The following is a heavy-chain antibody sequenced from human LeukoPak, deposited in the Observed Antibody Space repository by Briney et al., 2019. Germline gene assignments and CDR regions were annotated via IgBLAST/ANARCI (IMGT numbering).Heavy chain of an antibody. CDR1: GGSMNNYY. Sequence: SETLSLTCTVSGGSMNNYYWNWIRQPPGKGLEWIGYIFYSGGTSYNPSLKSRVTVSLDTSKNQFSLKLRSVTAADTAVYYCARGPTMTTDYWGQGILVTVPS. D-gene: IGHD4-17*01. J-gene: IGHJ4*02. CDR2: IFYSGGT. CDR3: ARGPTMTTDY. V-gene: IGHV4-59*01.